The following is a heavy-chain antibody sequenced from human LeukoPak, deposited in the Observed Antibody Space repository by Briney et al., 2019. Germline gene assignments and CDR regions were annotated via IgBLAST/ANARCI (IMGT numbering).Heavy chain of an antibody. CDR3: ARLRGNCFPDN. CDR1: GGSFSSYY. Sequence: SETLSLTCTVSGGSFSSYYWSWIRQPPGKGLEWIGYIYYSGSTNYNLSLKSRLAISVDPSKHQFSLRLSSVTAADTAVYYCARLRGNCFPDNWGQGTLVTVSS. D-gene: IGHD2-15*01. CDR2: IYYSGST. V-gene: IGHV4-59*01. J-gene: IGHJ4*02.